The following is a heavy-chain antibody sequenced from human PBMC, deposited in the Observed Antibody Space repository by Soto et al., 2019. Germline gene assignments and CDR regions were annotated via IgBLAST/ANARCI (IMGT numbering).Heavy chain of an antibody. Sequence: QVQLQQWGAGLLKPSETLSLTCAVYGGFVSSGSYYWSWIRQPPGKGLEWIGEMSHSGGNHFNPSLKSRVTISVDTSKNQFSLKMSSVTAADTALYYCARVERGTATTVVDAFDIWGPGTMVNVSS. CDR1: GGFVSSGSYY. CDR2: MSHSGGN. D-gene: IGHD1-1*01. V-gene: IGHV4-34*01. J-gene: IGHJ3*02. CDR3: ARVERGTATTVVDAFDI.